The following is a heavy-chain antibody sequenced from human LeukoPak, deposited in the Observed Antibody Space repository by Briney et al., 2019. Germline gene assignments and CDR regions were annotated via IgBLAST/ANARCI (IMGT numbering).Heavy chain of an antibody. Sequence: KSSETLSLTCTVSGASISSYDWSWIRQPPGKGLEWVGYIYYGGSTNYNPSLKSRVTISVDTSKNQFSLKLSSVTAADTAVYFCARQVWYYDRRAFDIWGHGTMVTVSS. V-gene: IGHV4-59*08. CDR3: ARQVWYYDRRAFDI. CDR2: IYYGGST. CDR1: GASISSYD. J-gene: IGHJ3*02. D-gene: IGHD3-22*01.